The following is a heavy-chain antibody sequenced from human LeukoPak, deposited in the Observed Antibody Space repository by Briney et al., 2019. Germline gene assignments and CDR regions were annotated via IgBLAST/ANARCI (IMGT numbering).Heavy chain of an antibody. V-gene: IGHV4-30-2*01. CDR3: ARRPYGGNSRDAFDI. D-gene: IGHD4-23*01. CDR2: IYHSGST. J-gene: IGHJ3*02. CDR1: GGSISSGGYS. Sequence: SETLSLTCAVSGGSISSGGYSWSWIRQPPGKGLEWIGYIYHSGSTYYNPYLKSRVTISVDRSKNQFSLKLSSVTAADTAVYYCARRPYGGNSRDAFDIWGQGTMVTVSS.